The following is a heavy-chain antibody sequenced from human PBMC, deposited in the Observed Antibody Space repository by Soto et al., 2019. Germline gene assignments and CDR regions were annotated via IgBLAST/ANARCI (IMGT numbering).Heavy chain of an antibody. CDR2: ISGRGGST. V-gene: IGHV3-23*01. CDR1: GFSFSIHA. J-gene: IGHJ4*02. CDR3: AKDPVVSQWLAKGYFDF. Sequence: GGSLRLSCAASGFSFSIHAMSWVRQAPGKGLEWVSGISGRGGSTYYADSVKGRFTISRDNSKNTVVYLQMDSLRAEDTALYFCAKDPVVSQWLAKGYFDFWGQGTLVTVSS. D-gene: IGHD6-19*01.